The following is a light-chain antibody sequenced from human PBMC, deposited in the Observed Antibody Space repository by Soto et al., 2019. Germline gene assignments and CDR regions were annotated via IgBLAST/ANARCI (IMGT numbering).Light chain of an antibody. CDR2: AAS. V-gene: IGKV1-9*01. CDR3: QQVNSYPIT. J-gene: IGKJ5*01. CDR1: QGINNY. Sequence: IQLTHPPPFLSAPVRDGATISCRASQGINNYLAWYQQKAGKAPKLLIYAASTLQSGVPSRFSGSGSGTEFTLTISSLQPEDFATYYCQQVNSYPITFGQGTRLEIK.